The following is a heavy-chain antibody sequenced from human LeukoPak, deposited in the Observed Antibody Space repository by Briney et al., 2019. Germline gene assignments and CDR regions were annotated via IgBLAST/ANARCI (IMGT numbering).Heavy chain of an antibody. CDR3: ARRDNYDY. CDR1: GFTFCSYE. Sequence: GGSLTLSCAASGFTFCSYELNWVRQAPGKGLVWVSRINSDGSSTSYADSVKGRFTISRDNAKNTLYLQMNSLRAEDTAVYYCARRDNYDYWGQGTLVTVSS. V-gene: IGHV3-74*01. D-gene: IGHD2-15*01. CDR2: INSDGSST. J-gene: IGHJ4*02.